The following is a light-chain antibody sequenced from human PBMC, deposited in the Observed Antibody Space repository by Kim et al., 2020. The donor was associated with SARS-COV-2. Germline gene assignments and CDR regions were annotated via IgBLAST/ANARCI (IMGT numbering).Light chain of an antibody. CDR1: SSNIGSNT. J-gene: IGLJ2*01. Sequence: QRVIISCSGSSSNIGSNTVNWYQQLPGTAPKLLIYSNNQRPSGVPDRFSGSKSGTSASLAISGLQSEDEADYYCAAWDDSLNGYVVFGGGTQLTVL. CDR2: SNN. V-gene: IGLV1-44*01. CDR3: AAWDDSLNGYVV.